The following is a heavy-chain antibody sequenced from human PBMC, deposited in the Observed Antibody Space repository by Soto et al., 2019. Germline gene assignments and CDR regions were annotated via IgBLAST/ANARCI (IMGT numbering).Heavy chain of an antibody. CDR3: ARDGQWELLSWYFDY. V-gene: IGHV3-30*03. CDR2: ISYDGSNN. CDR1: GFTFSSYG. Sequence: QVQLVESGGGGVQPGRSLRLSCAASGFTFSSYGMHWVRQAPGKGLEWVAVISYDGSNNYYGDSVKGRFTISRDDSKKTLYLQMNSLRPEDTAVYHCARDGQWELLSWYFDYWGQGTLVTVSS. D-gene: IGHD1-26*01. J-gene: IGHJ4*02.